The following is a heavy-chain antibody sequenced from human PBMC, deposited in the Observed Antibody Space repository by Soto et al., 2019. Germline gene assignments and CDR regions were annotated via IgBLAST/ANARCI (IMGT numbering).Heavy chain of an antibody. CDR3: ARGAMANFYS. J-gene: IGHJ4*02. D-gene: IGHD5-18*01. CDR2: FIAMLGTP. V-gene: IGHV1-69*13. CDR1: GGTFGSQG. Sequence: SVKVSGKASGGTFGSQGIAWVRQAPGQGLEWMGGFIAMLGTPTYAKKVQGRATISADESLTSSYLELRSLRSEDTGVYFCARGAMANFYSWCQGTVVTVSS.